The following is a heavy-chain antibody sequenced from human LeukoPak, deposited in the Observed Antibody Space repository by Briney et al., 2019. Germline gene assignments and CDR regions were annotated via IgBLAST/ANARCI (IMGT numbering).Heavy chain of an antibody. Sequence: SETLSLTCSVSGGSIAGGGHYWSWIRQYPEKGLEWIGYIYHSGSAYYNPSLKSRITISLDTSRNQFSLRLSSVTAADTAVYFCARNQSQLDTFDTWGRGTLVTVSS. CDR3: ARNQSQLDTFDT. CDR2: IYHSGSA. CDR1: GGSIAGGGHY. V-gene: IGHV4-31*02. J-gene: IGHJ3*02.